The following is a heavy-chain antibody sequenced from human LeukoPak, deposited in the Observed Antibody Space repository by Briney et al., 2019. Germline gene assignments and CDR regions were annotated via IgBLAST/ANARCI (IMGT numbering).Heavy chain of an antibody. CDR1: GFTFSSYA. CDR3: ARQNGYNLSDAFDI. D-gene: IGHD5-24*01. Sequence: GGSLRLSCAASGFTFSSYAMHLVRQAPGKGLEWVAVISYDGSNKYYADSVKGRFTISRDNSKNTLYLQMNSLRAEDTAVYYCARQNGYNLSDAFDIWGQGTMVTVSS. J-gene: IGHJ3*02. CDR2: ISYDGSNK. V-gene: IGHV3-30-3*01.